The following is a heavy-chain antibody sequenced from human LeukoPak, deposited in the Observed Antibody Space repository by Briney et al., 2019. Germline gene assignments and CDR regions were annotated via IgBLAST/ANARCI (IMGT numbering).Heavy chain of an antibody. D-gene: IGHD2-15*01. CDR1: GFTFSSYG. J-gene: IGHJ6*02. V-gene: IGHV3-33*01. CDR2: IWYDGSNK. Sequence: GGSLRLSCAASGFTFSSYGMHWVRQAPGKGLEWVAVIWYDGSNKYYADSVKGRFTISRDNSKNTLYLQMNSLRAEDTAVYYCARDKRGYCSGGSCYYYYGMDVWGQGTTVTVSS. CDR3: ARDKRGYCSGGSCYYYYGMDV.